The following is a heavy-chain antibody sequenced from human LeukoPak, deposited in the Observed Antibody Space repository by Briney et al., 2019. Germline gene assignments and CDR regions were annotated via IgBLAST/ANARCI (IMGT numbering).Heavy chain of an antibody. CDR1: GGSISSSRYY. V-gene: IGHV4-39*01. CDR3: ARHSEIFGVLMTPFDP. D-gene: IGHD3-3*01. CDR2: MYYTATT. Sequence: SETLSLTCTVSGGSISSSRYYWGWIRQPPGKGLELIGSMYYTATTYYNPSLKSRVTISVDTSKNQFSLKLSSVTAADTAVYYCARHSEIFGVLMTPFDPWGQGTLVTVFS. J-gene: IGHJ5*02.